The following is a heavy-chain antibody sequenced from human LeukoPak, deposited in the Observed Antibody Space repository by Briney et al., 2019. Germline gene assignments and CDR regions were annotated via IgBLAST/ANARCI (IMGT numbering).Heavy chain of an antibody. J-gene: IGHJ4*02. Sequence: GSLRLSCAASGFTFSSFSMNWVRQAPGKGLEWVSYISGSSSTIYYADSVKGRFTISRDNSKNTLYLQMNSLRAEDTAVYYCAKDGEGYSSSWFDYWGQGTLVTVSS. CDR1: GFTFSSFS. D-gene: IGHD6-13*01. CDR3: AKDGEGYSSSWFDY. CDR2: ISGSSSTI. V-gene: IGHV3-48*01.